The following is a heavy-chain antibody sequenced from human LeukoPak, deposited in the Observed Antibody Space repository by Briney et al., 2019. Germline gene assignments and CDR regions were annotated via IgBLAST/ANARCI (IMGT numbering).Heavy chain of an antibody. D-gene: IGHD6-19*01. CDR2: MYYSGST. J-gene: IGHJ3*02. V-gene: IGHV4-39*01. CDR1: GGSISSSSYY. Sequence: SETLSLTCTVSGGSISSSSYYWGWIRQPPGKGLEWIGSMYYSGSTYYNPSLKSRVTISVDTSKNQFSLKLSSVTAADPAVYSCARQEWLARADAFDIWGQGTMVTVSS. CDR3: ARQEWLARADAFDI.